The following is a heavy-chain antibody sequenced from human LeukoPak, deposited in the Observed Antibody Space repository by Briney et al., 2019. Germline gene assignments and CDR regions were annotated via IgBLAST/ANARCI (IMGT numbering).Heavy chain of an antibody. CDR1: GLSVRNKY. CDR2: IHTGGRA. J-gene: IGHJ4*02. D-gene: IGHD5-12*01. V-gene: IGHV3-66*01. Sequence: PGGSLRLSCAASGLSVRNKYMSWVRQAPGRGLEWVSVIHTGGRAYYADSVRGRFTISRDNSENTLYLQMNSLRVEDTSLYYCATRPDPYDLPYFDYWGQGTLVSVSS. CDR3: ATRPDPYDLPYFDY.